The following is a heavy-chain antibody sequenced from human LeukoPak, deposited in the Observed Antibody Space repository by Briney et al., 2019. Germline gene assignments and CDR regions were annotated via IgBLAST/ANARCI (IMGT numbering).Heavy chain of an antibody. J-gene: IGHJ6*02. V-gene: IGHV4-59*01. CDR2: IYYSGST. D-gene: IGHD3-10*01. Sequence: SETLSRTCTVSGGSISSYYWSWIRQPPGKGLEWIGYIYYSGSTNYNPSLKSRVTISVDTSKNQFSLKLSSVTAADTAVYYCARESFYGSEGYYYYGMDVWGQGTTVTVSS. CDR3: ARESFYGSEGYYYYGMDV. CDR1: GGSISSYY.